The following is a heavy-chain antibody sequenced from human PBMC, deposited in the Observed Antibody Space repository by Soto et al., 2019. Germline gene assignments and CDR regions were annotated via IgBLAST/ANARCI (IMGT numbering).Heavy chain of an antibody. Sequence: GGSLRLSCAASGFTFSAYAFHWVRQAPGKGLEWLSVISYDGRETHYADSVEGRFIISRDSSKKTAYLQMNSLRGDDTAVYFCATDPVAVTGSFIDSWGQGTLVTVSS. V-gene: IGHV3-30-3*01. D-gene: IGHD2-21*02. J-gene: IGHJ4*02. CDR1: GFTFSAYA. CDR2: ISYDGRET. CDR3: ATDPVAVTGSFIDS.